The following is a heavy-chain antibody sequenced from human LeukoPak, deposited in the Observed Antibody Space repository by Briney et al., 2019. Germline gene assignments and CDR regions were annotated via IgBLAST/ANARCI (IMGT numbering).Heavy chain of an antibody. CDR1: GYTFTSYG. J-gene: IGHJ6*03. V-gene: IGHV1-18*01. D-gene: IGHD3-22*01. CDR3: ARVTDYYDSSGYYYYYYMDV. Sequence: ASVKVSCKASGYTFTSYGISWVRQAPGQGLEWMRWISAYNGNTNYAQKLQGRVTMTTDTSTSTAYMELRSLRSDDTAVYYCARVTDYYDSSGYYYYYYMDVWGKGTTVTVSS. CDR2: ISAYNGNT.